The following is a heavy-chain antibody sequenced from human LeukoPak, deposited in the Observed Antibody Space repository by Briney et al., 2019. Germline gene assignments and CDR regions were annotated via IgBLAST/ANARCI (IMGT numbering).Heavy chain of an antibody. CDR3: ARDESGSVVY. Sequence: SETLSLTCTVSGYSISSGYYWGWIRQPPGKGLEWIGSIYHSGSTYYNPSLKSRVTISVDTSKNQFSLKLSSVTAADTAVYYCARDESGSVVYWGQGTLVTVSS. CDR2: IYHSGST. D-gene: IGHD1-26*01. CDR1: GYSISSGYY. V-gene: IGHV4-38-2*02. J-gene: IGHJ4*02.